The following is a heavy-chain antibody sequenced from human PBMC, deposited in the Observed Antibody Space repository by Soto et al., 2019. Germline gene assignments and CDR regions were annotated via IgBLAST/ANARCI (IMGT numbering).Heavy chain of an antibody. CDR1: GFTFSNAW. D-gene: IGHD6-13*01. CDR2: IKSKTDGGTT. Sequence: PGGSLRLSCAVSGFTFSNAWMSWVRQAPGKGLEWVGRIKSKTDGGTTDYAAPVKGRFTISRDDSKNTLYLQMNSLKTEDTAVYYCTTDQRKQLPYYYYYGMDVWGQGTTVTVSS. J-gene: IGHJ6*02. CDR3: TTDQRKQLPYYYYYGMDV. V-gene: IGHV3-15*01.